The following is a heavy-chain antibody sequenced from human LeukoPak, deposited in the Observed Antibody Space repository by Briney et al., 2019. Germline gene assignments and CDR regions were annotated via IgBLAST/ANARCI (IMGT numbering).Heavy chain of an antibody. CDR3: ARDYRGYSYGPPGY. CDR2: ISSNGGST. Sequence: GGSLRLSCAASGFTFSSYAMHWVRQAPGKGLEYVSAISSNGGSTYYANSVKGRFTISRDNSKNTLYLQMGSLRAEDMAVYYCARDYRGYSYGPPGYWGQGTLVTVSS. CDR1: GFTFSSYA. V-gene: IGHV3-64*01. D-gene: IGHD5-18*01. J-gene: IGHJ4*02.